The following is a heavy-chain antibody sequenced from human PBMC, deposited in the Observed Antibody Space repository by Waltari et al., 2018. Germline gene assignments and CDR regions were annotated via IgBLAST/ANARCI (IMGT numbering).Heavy chain of an antibody. D-gene: IGHD1-26*01. CDR3: ATLWARGIRVGATKAFDI. V-gene: IGHV4-39*01. CDR2: MYYSGNT. CDR1: GCSISSSSYY. J-gene: IGHJ3*02. Sequence: QLQLQESGPGLVKPSETLSLTCTVSGCSISSSSYYWGWIRQPPGKGLEWIGWMYYSGNTYYNPNLKRRVNISVDTSTNQFSRKLSSVTAADTAVYYGATLWARGIRVGATKAFDIWGQGTMVTVSS.